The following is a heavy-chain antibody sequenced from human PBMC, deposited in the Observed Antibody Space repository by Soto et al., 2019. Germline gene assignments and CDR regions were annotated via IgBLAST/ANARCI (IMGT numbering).Heavy chain of an antibody. Sequence: SVKVSCKASGGTFSSYAISWVRQAPGQGLEWMGGIIPIFGTANYAQKFQGRVTITADESTSTAYMELSSLRSEDTAVYYCARDLSDSYGMDVWGQGTTVTVSS. D-gene: IGHD3-22*01. J-gene: IGHJ6*02. CDR1: GGTFSSYA. CDR3: ARDLSDSYGMDV. V-gene: IGHV1-69*13. CDR2: IIPIFGTA.